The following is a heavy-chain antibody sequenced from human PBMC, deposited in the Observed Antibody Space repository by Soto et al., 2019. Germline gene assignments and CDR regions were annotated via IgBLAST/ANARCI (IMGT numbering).Heavy chain of an antibody. D-gene: IGHD5-18*01. J-gene: IGHJ6*02. CDR3: AKGIQLWYYYYYGMDV. CDR2: ISYDGSNK. CDR1: GFTFSSYG. V-gene: IGHV3-30*18. Sequence: GGSLRLSCAASGFTFSSYGMHWVRQAPGKGLEWVAVISYDGSNKYYADSVKGRFTISRDNSKNTLYLQMNSLRAEDTAVYYCAKGIQLWYYYYYGMDVWGQGTTVTVSS.